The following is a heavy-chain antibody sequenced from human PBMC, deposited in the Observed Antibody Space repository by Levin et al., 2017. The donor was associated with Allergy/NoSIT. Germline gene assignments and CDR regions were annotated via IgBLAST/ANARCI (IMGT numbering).Heavy chain of an antibody. V-gene: IGHV4-39*01. D-gene: IGHD6-19*01. Sequence: SETLSLTCTVSGGSISSESYYWGWIRQPPGKGLEWIGNIFYSGNTYYNPSLKSRLTISVDTSMSQFSLKLNSVTATDTAVYFCARGWAGWYYFDYWGQGTLVTVSS. CDR3: ARGWAGWYYFDY. CDR2: IFYSGNT. CDR1: GGSISSESYY. J-gene: IGHJ4*02.